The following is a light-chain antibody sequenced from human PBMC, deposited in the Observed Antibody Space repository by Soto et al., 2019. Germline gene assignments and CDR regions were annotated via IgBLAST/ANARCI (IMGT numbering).Light chain of an antibody. CDR3: QQSLSTLLT. Sequence: DIQMTQSPSSLSASVGDRVSITCRASQSISGYVTWYQQKPGQAPKVLISAASTLHTGVPSRFSGRGSGTDFTLTISSLQPEDVATYYCQQSLSTLLTFGGGTKVDI. CDR1: QSISGY. J-gene: IGKJ4*01. V-gene: IGKV1-39*01. CDR2: AAS.